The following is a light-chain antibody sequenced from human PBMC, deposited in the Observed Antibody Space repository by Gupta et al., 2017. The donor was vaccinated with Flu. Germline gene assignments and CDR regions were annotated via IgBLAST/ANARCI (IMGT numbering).Light chain of an antibody. CDR1: YSAVGDNNC. J-gene: IGLJ1*01. V-gene: IGLV2-14*03. CDR2: EVD. Sequence: ALTQPASVPGSPFPSVTISCTGTYSAVGDNNCVSWYQQYPGKAPKLIIYEVDKRPAGVAPSFSATESDNTASLTISGRQEDDEADYYFASGQDSWNYVFGTGTKVTV. CDR3: ASGQDSWNYV.